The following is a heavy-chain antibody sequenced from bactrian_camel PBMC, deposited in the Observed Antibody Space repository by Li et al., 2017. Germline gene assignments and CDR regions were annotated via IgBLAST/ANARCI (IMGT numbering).Heavy chain of an antibody. D-gene: IGHD3*01. J-gene: IGHJ6*01. Sequence: HVQLVESGGGSVQAGGSLKLTCVASSSVYCMGWFRHPPGKEREGVAALYTGGERTYYSDSVKGRFTISRDDAKNTLYLQMDSLKLEDTATYYCAADPPKEKKVLAVIIGGRNRECSRDYGHWGQGTQVTVS. V-gene: IGHV3S54*01. CDR3: AADPPKEKKVLAVIIGGRNRECSRDYGH. CDR2: LYTGGERT. CDR1: SSVYC.